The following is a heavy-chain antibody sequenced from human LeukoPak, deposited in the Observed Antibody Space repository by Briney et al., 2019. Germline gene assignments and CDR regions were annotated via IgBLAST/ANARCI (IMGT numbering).Heavy chain of an antibody. J-gene: IGHJ4*02. D-gene: IGHD4-23*01. CDR3: ARAVKLDFDC. CDR2: TYYRSKWYD. V-gene: IGHV6-1*01. CDR1: GDSVPSNTAA. Sequence: SQTLSLTCAISGDSVPSNTAAWNWIRQSPSRGLEWLGRTYYRSKWYDDYAESVKSRITINPDTSKNQFSLQLNSVTPEDTAVYYCARAVKLDFDCWGQGTLVTVSS.